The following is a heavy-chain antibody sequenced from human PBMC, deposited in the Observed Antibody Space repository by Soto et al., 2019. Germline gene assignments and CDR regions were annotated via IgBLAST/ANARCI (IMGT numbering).Heavy chain of an antibody. V-gene: IGHV2-5*02. J-gene: IGHJ4*02. CDR1: GFSLTSRPLG. D-gene: IGHD1-1*01. Sequence: QITLKESGPTLVKPTETLTLTCSFSGFSLTSRPLGVGWIRQPPGKALECLALIYWDDDKRYSPSLRSRLASAKDTQKNQVDLRMTNVDPKDTATYYCAHRRGGVDWNDGDFDCCGQGTLVTVSS. CDR2: IYWDDDK. CDR3: AHRRGGVDWNDGDFDC.